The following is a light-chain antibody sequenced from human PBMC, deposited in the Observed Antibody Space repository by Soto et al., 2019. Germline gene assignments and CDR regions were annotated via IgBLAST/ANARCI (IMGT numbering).Light chain of an antibody. J-gene: IGLJ3*02. CDR2: VEGSGSY. CDR1: SGHSTYI. V-gene: IGLV4-60*02. Sequence: QSVLTQSSSASASLGSSVKLTCTLSSGHSTYIIAWHQQQPGKAPRYLMKVEGSGSYNKGSGVPDRFSGSSSGADRYLTIYNVQFEDEAEYYCETWDSRPWVFGGGTKLTVL. CDR3: ETWDSRPWV.